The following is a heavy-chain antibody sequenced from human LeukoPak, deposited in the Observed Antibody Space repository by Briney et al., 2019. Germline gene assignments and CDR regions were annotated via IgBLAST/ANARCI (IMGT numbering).Heavy chain of an antibody. V-gene: IGHV1-2*06. CDR3: ARGVTSDY. Sequence: GASVKVSCKASGYTFTGYYMHWVRQAPGQGLEWMGRINPNSGGTNYAQKFQGRVTMTRNTSMTTAYMELSSLRSDDTAVYYCARGVTSDYWGQGTLVSVSS. CDR1: GYTFTGYY. CDR2: INPNSGGT. D-gene: IGHD2-2*01. J-gene: IGHJ4*02.